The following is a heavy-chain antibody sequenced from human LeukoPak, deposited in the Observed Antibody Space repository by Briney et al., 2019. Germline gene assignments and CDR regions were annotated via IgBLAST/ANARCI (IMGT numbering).Heavy chain of an antibody. Sequence: GGSLRLSCAASGFTFSNYAMNWVRQAPGKGLEWVSTIIASSGSTFYADSVKGRFTISKDTSKNTLYLHMSSLRADDTAVYYCAKEGYDYVEVAYFDHWGQGTLVTVSS. D-gene: IGHD5-12*01. CDR1: GFTFSNYA. CDR2: IIASSGST. J-gene: IGHJ4*02. CDR3: AKEGYDYVEVAYFDH. V-gene: IGHV3-23*01.